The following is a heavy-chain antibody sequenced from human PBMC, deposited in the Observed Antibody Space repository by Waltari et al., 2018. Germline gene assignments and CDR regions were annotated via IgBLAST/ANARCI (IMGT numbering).Heavy chain of an antibody. V-gene: IGHV3-23*01. J-gene: IGHJ6*02. D-gene: IGHD3-3*01. Sequence: EVQLLESGGGLVQPGGSLRLSCAASGFTFSSYAMSWVRQAPGKGLGWVSAISGSGGSTYYADSVKGRFTISRDNSKNTLYLQMNSLRAEDTAVYYCAKDFSYDFWSGSTSYYGMDVWGQGTTVTVSS. CDR2: ISGSGGST. CDR3: AKDFSYDFWSGSTSYYGMDV. CDR1: GFTFSSYA.